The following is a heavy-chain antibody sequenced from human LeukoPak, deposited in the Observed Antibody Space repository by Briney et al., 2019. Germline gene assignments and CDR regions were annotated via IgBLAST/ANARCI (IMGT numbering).Heavy chain of an antibody. J-gene: IGHJ4*02. CDR2: ISAYSDNT. Sequence: ASVKVSCKASGYTFANYGINWVRQAPGQGLEWMGWISAYSDNTNYAQKFQGRVTMTRDTSINTAYMDLSRLRSNDTAVYYCAREADCSGTSCYSQFLDYWGQGTLVTVSS. CDR3: AREADCSGTSCYSQFLDY. D-gene: IGHD2-2*01. CDR1: GYTFANYG. V-gene: IGHV1-18*01.